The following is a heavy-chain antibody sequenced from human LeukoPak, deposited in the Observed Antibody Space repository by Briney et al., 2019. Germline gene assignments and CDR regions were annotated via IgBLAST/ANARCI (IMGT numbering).Heavy chain of an antibody. CDR3: ASTGFGTSPLDY. CDR2: IKQDGSGE. V-gene: IGHV3-7*01. D-gene: IGHD1-1*01. Sequence: GGSLRLSCAASGFTFSSYWMTWVRQAPGKGLEWVANIKQDGSGEYYLDSVKGRFTIFRDNAKNSPYLQMSSLRAEDTAVYFCASTGFGTSPLDYWGQGTLVTVSS. J-gene: IGHJ4*02. CDR1: GFTFSSYW.